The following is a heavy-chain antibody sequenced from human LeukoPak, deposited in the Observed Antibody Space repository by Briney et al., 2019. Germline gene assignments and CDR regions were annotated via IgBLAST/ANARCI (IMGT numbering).Heavy chain of an antibody. CDR2: IYHSGST. Sequence: PSETLSLTCTVSGGSISSGGYYWSWIRQPPGKGLEWIGYIYHSGSTYYNPSLKSRVTISVDRSKNQFSLKLSSVTAADTAVYYCARSQAGLEWLLESAFDIWGQGTMVTVSS. D-gene: IGHD3-3*01. CDR1: GGSISSGGYY. CDR3: ARSQAGLEWLLESAFDI. J-gene: IGHJ3*02. V-gene: IGHV4-30-2*01.